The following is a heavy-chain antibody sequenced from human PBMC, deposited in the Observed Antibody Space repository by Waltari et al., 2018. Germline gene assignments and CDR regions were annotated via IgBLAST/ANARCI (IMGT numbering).Heavy chain of an antibody. J-gene: IGHJ4*02. CDR2: INNGGGSST. Sequence: EVQLVESGGGLVQPGASLRLSCAASGFPVSTYYTHWVRQGPGKGLVWISRINNGGGSSTTYADSVKGRFTISKDNAKNTVYLQMNSLRAEDTAVYHCARGGQLALDYWGQGTLVTVSS. V-gene: IGHV3-74*01. CDR1: GFPVSTYY. D-gene: IGHD6-6*01. CDR3: ARGGQLALDY.